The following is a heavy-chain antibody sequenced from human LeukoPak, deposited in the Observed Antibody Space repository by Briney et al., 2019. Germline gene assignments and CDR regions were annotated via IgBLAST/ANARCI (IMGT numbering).Heavy chain of an antibody. Sequence: SETLSLTCTVSGGSISSSSYYWGWIRQPPGKGLEWIGSIYYSGSTYYNPSLKSRVTISVDTSKNQFSLKLSSVTAADTAVYYCARGGYDFWSGNHLLTNWFDPWGQGTLVTVSS. CDR3: ARGGYDFWSGNHLLTNWFDP. V-gene: IGHV4-39*07. J-gene: IGHJ5*02. CDR2: IYYSGST. CDR1: GGSISSSSYY. D-gene: IGHD3-3*01.